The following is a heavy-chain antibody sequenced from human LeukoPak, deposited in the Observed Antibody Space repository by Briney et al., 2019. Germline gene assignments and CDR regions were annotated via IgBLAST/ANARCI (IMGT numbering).Heavy chain of an antibody. D-gene: IGHD2-2*01. Sequence: PGGSLRLSCAASGFTFSSYGMHWVRQAPGKGLEWVAFIRYDGSNKYYADSVKGRFTISRDNSKNTLYLQMNSLRAEDTAVYYCAKDFITHCSSTSCYLFDYWGQGTLVTVSS. J-gene: IGHJ4*02. CDR2: IRYDGSNK. CDR3: AKDFITHCSSTSCYLFDY. V-gene: IGHV3-30*02. CDR1: GFTFSSYG.